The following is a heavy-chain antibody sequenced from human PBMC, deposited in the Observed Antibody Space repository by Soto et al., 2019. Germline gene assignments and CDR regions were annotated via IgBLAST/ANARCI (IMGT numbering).Heavy chain of an antibody. V-gene: IGHV3-48*01. CDR1: GFTFSSYS. Sequence: EVQLVESGGGLVQPGGSLRLSCAASGFTFSSYSMNWVRQAPGKGLEWVSYISSSSSTIYYADSVKGRFTISRDNAKNSLYLQMNRLRAEDTAVYYCARDQGDPYYDYIWGSYRSHAFDIWGQGTMVTVSS. J-gene: IGHJ3*02. CDR3: ARDQGDPYYDYIWGSYRSHAFDI. D-gene: IGHD3-16*02. CDR2: ISSSSSTI.